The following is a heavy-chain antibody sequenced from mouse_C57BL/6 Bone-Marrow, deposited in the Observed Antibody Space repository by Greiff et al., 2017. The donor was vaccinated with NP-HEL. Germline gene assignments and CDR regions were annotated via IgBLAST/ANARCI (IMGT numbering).Heavy chain of an antibody. CDR3: ARGPGDYYGSSYGDY. V-gene: IGHV3-6*01. CDR1: GYSITSGYY. CDR2: ISYDGSN. D-gene: IGHD1-1*01. Sequence: EVQLQESGPGLVKPSQSLSLTCSVTGYSITSGYYWNWIRQFPGNKLEWMGYISYDGSNNYNPSLKNRIPITRDTSKNQFFRKLNSVTTEDTATYYCARGPGDYYGSSYGDYWGQGTTLTVSS. J-gene: IGHJ2*01.